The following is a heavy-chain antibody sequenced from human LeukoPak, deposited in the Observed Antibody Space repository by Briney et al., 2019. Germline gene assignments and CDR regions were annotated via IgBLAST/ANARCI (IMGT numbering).Heavy chain of an antibody. J-gene: IGHJ4*02. CDR1: GGSISSNTYY. CDR3: ARARLWFGELLRKYYFDY. D-gene: IGHD3-10*01. CDR2: FYPSGST. Sequence: SQTLSLTCTVSGGSISSNTYYWNWIRQPAGKGLEWIGRFYPSGSTNYNPSLKSRVTISVDTSKNQFSLKLSSVTAADTAVYYCARARLWFGELLRKYYFDYWGQGTLVTVSS. V-gene: IGHV4-61*02.